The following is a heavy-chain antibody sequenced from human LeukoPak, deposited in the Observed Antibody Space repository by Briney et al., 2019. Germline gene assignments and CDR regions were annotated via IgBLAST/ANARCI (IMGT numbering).Heavy chain of an antibody. J-gene: IGHJ4*02. D-gene: IGHD5-18*01. CDR2: ISWKSGSI. V-gene: IGHV3-9*01. CDR1: GFTFSSYE. CDR3: AKGHLEYSYGYYFDY. Sequence: HAGGSLRLSCAASGFTFSSYEMNWVRQPPGRGLEWVSGISWKSGSIGYADSVKGRFTISRDNAKNSLYLQMNSLRAEDTALYYCAKGHLEYSYGYYFDYWGQGTLVTVSS.